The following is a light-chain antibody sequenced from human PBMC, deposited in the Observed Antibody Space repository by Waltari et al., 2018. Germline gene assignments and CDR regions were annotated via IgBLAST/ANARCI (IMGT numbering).Light chain of an antibody. Sequence: DIQMTQSPSSLSASVVDRVTITCRASETISTSLNWYHQKPGKTPKLLISAASSLQSEVPTSFSGSASTTYFPTIIRSLQPEAFATYYCQQTYSTPPYPFGQGTKLEIK. J-gene: IGKJ2*01. CDR2: AAS. V-gene: IGKV1-39*01. CDR1: ETISTS. CDR3: QQTYSTPPYP.